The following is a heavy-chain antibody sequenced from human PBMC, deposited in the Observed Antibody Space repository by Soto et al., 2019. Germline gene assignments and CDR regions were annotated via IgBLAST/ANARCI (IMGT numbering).Heavy chain of an antibody. V-gene: IGHV2-70*01. Sequence: PTLVNPTQTLTLTCTFSGFSLSTSGMCVNWIRQPPGKTLEWLALIDWEDAKFYSASLKTRLTISKDTSKNQVVLTMTNMGPVDTATYYCARMVSGIPPVFDIWGQGTVVTVSS. CDR1: GFSLSTSGMC. CDR3: ARMVSGIPPVFDI. J-gene: IGHJ3*02. D-gene: IGHD2-21*01. CDR2: IDWEDAK.